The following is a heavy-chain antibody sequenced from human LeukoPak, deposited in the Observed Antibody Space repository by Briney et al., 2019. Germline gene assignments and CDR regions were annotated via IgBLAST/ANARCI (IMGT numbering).Heavy chain of an antibody. J-gene: IGHJ4*02. Sequence: PSETLPLTCAVYGGSFSGYYWNWIRQSPGKGLEWIGEINHSGSTNYNPSLKSRVTISVDTSKNQFSLKLSSASAADTPVYYCARGFGSGWSTLFDYWGQGTLVTVSS. V-gene: IGHV4-34*01. CDR1: GGSFSGYY. CDR3: ARGFGSGWSTLFDY. CDR2: INHSGST. D-gene: IGHD6-19*01.